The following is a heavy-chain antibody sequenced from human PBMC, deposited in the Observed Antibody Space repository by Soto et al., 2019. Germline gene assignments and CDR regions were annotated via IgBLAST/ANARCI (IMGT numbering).Heavy chain of an antibody. V-gene: IGHV1-18*04. D-gene: IGHD3-10*01. Sequence: GASVKVSCKXSGYTFTSYGISWVRQAPGQGLEWMGWISAYNGNTNYAQKLQGRVTMTTDTSTSTAYMELRSLRSDDTAVYYCARGITMVRGATLGMDVWGQGTTVTVSS. J-gene: IGHJ6*02. CDR2: ISAYNGNT. CDR3: ARGITMVRGATLGMDV. CDR1: GYTFTSYG.